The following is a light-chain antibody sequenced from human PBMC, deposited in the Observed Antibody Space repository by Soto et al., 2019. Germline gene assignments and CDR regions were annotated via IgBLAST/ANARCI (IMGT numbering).Light chain of an antibody. CDR3: AAWDDSLNGLV. CDR2: YDD. CDR1: SSNIGNNA. J-gene: IGLJ2*01. Sequence: QSVLTQQPSVSEAPRQRVTISCSGSSSNIGNNAVNWYQQLPGKAPKLLIYYDDLLPSGVSDRFSGSKSGTSASLAISGLQSEDEADYYCAAWDDSLNGLVFGGGTKLTVL. V-gene: IGLV1-36*01.